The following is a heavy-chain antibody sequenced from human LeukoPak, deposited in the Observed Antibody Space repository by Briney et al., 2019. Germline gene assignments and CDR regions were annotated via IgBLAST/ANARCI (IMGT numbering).Heavy chain of an antibody. CDR2: IYYSGST. D-gene: IGHD6-13*01. Sequence: SETLSLTCTVSGGSISSGGYYRSWIRQHPGKGLEWIGYIYYSGSTYYNPSLKSRVTISVDTSKNQFSLKLSSVTSADTAVYYCARQSSSWSARVFDYWGQGTLVTVSS. J-gene: IGHJ4*02. CDR3: ARQSSSWSARVFDY. V-gene: IGHV4-31*03. CDR1: GGSISSGGYY.